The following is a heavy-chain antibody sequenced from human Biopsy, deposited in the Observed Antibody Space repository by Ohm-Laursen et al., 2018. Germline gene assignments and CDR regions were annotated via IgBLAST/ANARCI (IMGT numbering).Heavy chain of an antibody. Sequence: ASVKVSCKASGYTFSSYGINWVRQAPGQGLEWMGMINPSGSTTSYPQIFQGRVTMTRDTSKSTVYMELSSLRSADTAVYFCARNTGWYGDLYYFDYWGQGTLVTVSS. CDR3: ARNTGWYGDLYYFDY. V-gene: IGHV1-46*01. CDR1: GYTFSSYG. D-gene: IGHD6-19*01. J-gene: IGHJ4*02. CDR2: INPSGSTT.